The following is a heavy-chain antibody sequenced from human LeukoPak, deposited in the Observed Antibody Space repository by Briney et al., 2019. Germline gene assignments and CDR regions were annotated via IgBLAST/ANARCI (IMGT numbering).Heavy chain of an antibody. CDR2: IYYSGST. V-gene: IGHV4-39*01. J-gene: IGHJ4*02. Sequence: SETLSLTCTVSGGSISGSSYYWGWIRQPPGKGLEWIGSIYYSGSTYYKSSLKSRVTVSVGTSKNQFSLKLSSVTAADTAVYYCASLRERSYYARGFDYWGQGTLVTVSS. CDR3: ASLRERSYYARGFDY. D-gene: IGHD1-26*01. CDR1: GGSISGSSYY.